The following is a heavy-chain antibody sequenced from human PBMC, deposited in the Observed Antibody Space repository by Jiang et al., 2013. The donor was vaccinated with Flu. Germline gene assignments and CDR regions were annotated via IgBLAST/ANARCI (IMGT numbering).Heavy chain of an antibody. Sequence: RLLKPSETLSLTCSVSGGSINGFYWSCIRQPPGRGLEWIGYISWDGRTKYNPSLESRVTMSVDSFKKQFSLKLTSVTAADTAVYYCVRDTSSSLYSGSFDVWGQGTTVTVS. D-gene: IGHD1-26*01. V-gene: IGHV4-59*01. CDR2: ISWDGRT. CDR1: GGSINGFY. J-gene: IGHJ3*01. CDR3: VRDTSSSLYSGSFDV.